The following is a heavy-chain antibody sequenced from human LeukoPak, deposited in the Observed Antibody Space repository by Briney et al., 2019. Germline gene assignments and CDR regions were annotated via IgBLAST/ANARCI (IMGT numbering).Heavy chain of an antibody. CDR2: ISWNSGSI. J-gene: IGHJ2*01. V-gene: IGHV3-9*01. D-gene: IGHD2-21*02. CDR1: GFTFDDYA. Sequence: GGSLRLSCAASGFTFDDYAMQWVRQTAWKGREWVSGISWNSGSIGYADSVKGRFTISRDNAKKSLYLQMNSLRAEDTALYYCIKGAWYSDNYHFDLWGRGTLVTVSS. CDR3: IKGAWYSDNYHFDL.